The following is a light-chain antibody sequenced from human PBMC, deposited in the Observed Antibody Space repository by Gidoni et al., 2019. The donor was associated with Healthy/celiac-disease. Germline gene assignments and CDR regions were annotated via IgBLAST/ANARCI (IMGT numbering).Light chain of an antibody. Sequence: QAGLTQPSSRTASPGATASLTCTLRSGINVGTYRIYWYQQKPGSPPQYLLRYKSDSDKQQGSGVPSRFSGSKDASANAGILLISGLQSEDEADYYCMIWHSSAVVFGGGTKLTVL. CDR1: SGINVGTYR. CDR2: YKSDSDK. J-gene: IGLJ2*01. CDR3: MIWHSSAVV. V-gene: IGLV5-45*02.